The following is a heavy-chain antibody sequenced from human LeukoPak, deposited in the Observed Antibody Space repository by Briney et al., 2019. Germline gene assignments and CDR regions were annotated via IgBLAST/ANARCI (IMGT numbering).Heavy chain of an antibody. CDR2: IYPGDSDT. D-gene: IGHD5-18*01. Sequence: GESLKISCKGSGYSFTSYWIGWVRQMPGKGLEWMGIIYPGDSDTRYSPSFQGQVTISADKSISTAYLQWSSLKASDTAMYYCAILVMMGCSYGGKYYFDYWGQGTLVTVSS. V-gene: IGHV5-51*01. CDR3: AILVMMGCSYGGKYYFDY. J-gene: IGHJ4*02. CDR1: GYSFTSYW.